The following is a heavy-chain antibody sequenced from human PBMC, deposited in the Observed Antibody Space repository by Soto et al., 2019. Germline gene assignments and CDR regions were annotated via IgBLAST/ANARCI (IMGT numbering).Heavy chain of an antibody. Sequence: GPSVKVSCKASGYTFTGYYMHWVRQAPGQGLEWMGWINPNSGGTNYAQKFQGRVTMTRDTSISTAYMELSRLRSDDTAVYYCARVTAYMDPFQHWGQGTLVTVSS. CDR1: GYTFTGYY. CDR2: INPNSGGT. J-gene: IGHJ1*01. V-gene: IGHV1-2*02. CDR3: ARVTAYMDPFQH. D-gene: IGHD2-2*02.